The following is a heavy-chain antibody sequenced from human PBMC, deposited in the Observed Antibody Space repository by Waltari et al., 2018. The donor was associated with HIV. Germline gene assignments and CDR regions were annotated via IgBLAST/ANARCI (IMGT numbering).Heavy chain of an antibody. CDR2: ISYYGDNK. V-gene: IGHV3-30*03. D-gene: IGHD6-19*01. CDR3: ARGASGWSPGY. CDR1: GFTFSSYG. Sequence: QVQLVESGGGVVQPGRPLRHPCAASGFTFSSYGMHWVRQAPGKGLEWVTVISYYGDNKYYADSVKGRFTISRDNSKNTLYLQMNSLRPEDTAVYYCARGASGWSPGYWGQGTLVTVSS. J-gene: IGHJ4*02.